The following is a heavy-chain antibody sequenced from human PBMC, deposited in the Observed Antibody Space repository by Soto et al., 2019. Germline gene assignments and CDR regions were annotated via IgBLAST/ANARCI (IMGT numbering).Heavy chain of an antibody. CDR1: GYTFSNYA. J-gene: IGHJ4*02. CDR3: ARGKRYFDLLSSFDY. Sequence: QVQLVQSGAEVTQPGASVKVSCKASGYTFSNYAIQWVRQAPGQRLEWLAWINSGNGETKYSQDFQGRVTITRDTSASTAYMELSSLGSEDTAVYYCARGKRYFDLLSSFDYWGQGTLVTVSS. CDR2: INSGNGET. V-gene: IGHV1-3*01. D-gene: IGHD3-9*01.